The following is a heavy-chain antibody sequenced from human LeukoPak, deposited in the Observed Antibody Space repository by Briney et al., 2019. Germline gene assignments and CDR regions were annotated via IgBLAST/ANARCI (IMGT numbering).Heavy chain of an antibody. V-gene: IGHV3-48*01. J-gene: IGHJ4*02. CDR3: ARGTVAGKAPY. Sequence: GWSLRLSCAASGFTFSSHSMNWVRQAPGKGLEWVSYISSSGSTIYYADSVKGRFSISRDNAKNSLHLQMNSLRAEDTAVYYCARGTVAGKAPYWGQGTLVTVSS. CDR2: ISSSGSTI. CDR1: GFTFSSHS. D-gene: IGHD6-19*01.